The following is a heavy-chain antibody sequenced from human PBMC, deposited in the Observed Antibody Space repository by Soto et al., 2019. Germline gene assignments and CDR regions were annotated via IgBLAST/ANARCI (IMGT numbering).Heavy chain of an antibody. CDR2: IGTSGSTK. Sequence: GALGLSRAASGFSFNLHAMNWVRQAPGKGLEWVSYIGTSGSTKYYADSVQGRFTITXXXXKXXXYXEXXXLXGDNTGIYYCATAGGSSAFACPYFASWGQGT. CDR3: ATAGGSSAFACPYFAS. D-gene: IGHD3-9*01. V-gene: IGHV3-48*03. J-gene: IGHJ4*02. CDR1: GFSFNLHA.